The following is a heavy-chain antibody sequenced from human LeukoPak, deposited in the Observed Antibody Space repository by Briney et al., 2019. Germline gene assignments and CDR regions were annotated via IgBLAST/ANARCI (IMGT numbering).Heavy chain of an antibody. CDR3: ARASGDIVETATMGSY. CDR2: ISSSSSSI. J-gene: IGHJ4*02. Sequence: GGSLRLSCAASGFTFSSYSMNSVRQAPGKGLEWVSSISSSSSSIYYADSVKGRFTISRDNAKNSLYLQMNSLRAEDTAVYYCARASGDIVETATMGSYWGQGTLVTVSS. V-gene: IGHV3-21*01. D-gene: IGHD5-18*01. CDR1: GFTFSSYS.